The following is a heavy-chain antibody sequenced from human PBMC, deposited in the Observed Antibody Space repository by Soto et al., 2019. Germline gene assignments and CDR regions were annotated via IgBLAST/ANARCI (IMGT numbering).Heavy chain of an antibody. CDR2: ILNDGSNR. Sequence: QVQLVESGGGVVQPGRSLRLSCAASGFTFSNYGMHWVRQAPGKGLEWVAVILNDGSNRYHADSVKDRFTISRDNSKNTLQLEMTSLRAEHTAGYHCARDDEYWGNGMDFWGQGTRVTAS. D-gene: IGHD3-16*01. V-gene: IGHV3-33*01. CDR3: ARDDEYWGNGMDF. J-gene: IGHJ6*02. CDR1: GFTFSNYG.